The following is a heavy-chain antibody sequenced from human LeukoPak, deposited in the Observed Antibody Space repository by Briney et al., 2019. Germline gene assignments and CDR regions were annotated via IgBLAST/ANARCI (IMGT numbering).Heavy chain of an antibody. CDR1: GVSISSYY. CDR2: IYYSGST. V-gene: IGHV4-59*12. Sequence: SETLSLTCTVSGVSISSYYWSWIRQPPGKGLEWIGYIYYSGSTNYNPSLKSRVTISVDTSKNQFSLKLNSVTAADTAVYYCAREGSVSRYSYYGIDVWGQGTTVTVSS. D-gene: IGHD6-25*01. CDR3: AREGSVSRYSYYGIDV. J-gene: IGHJ6*02.